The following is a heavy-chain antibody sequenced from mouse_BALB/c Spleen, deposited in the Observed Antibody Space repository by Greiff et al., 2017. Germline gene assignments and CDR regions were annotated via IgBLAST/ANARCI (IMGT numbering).Heavy chain of an antibody. Sequence: QVQLQQSGAELVRPGTSVKVSCKASGYAFTNYLIEWVKQRPGQGLEWIGVINPGSGGTNYNEKFKGKATLTADKSSSTAYMQLSSLTSDDSAVYFCARSRRLYAMDYWGQGTSVTVSS. J-gene: IGHJ4*01. D-gene: IGHD3-2*02. CDR3: ARSRRLYAMDY. CDR2: INPGSGGT. CDR1: GYAFTNYL. V-gene: IGHV1-54*03.